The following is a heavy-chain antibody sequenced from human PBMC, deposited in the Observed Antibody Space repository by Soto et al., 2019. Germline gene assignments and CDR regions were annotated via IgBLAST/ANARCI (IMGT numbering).Heavy chain of an antibody. CDR1: VFTFSNYW. J-gene: IGHJ4*02. Sequence: EVQLVESGGGLVQPGGSLRLSCAGSVFTFSNYWMHWVRQAPGKGLEWVSRIDHDGPTDYADSVRGRFTISRDNAENTLYLQMNSLRPEDTAVYYCVRDSHGDYWGQGNLVTVSS. CDR2: IDHDGPT. CDR3: VRDSHGDY. V-gene: IGHV3-74*01.